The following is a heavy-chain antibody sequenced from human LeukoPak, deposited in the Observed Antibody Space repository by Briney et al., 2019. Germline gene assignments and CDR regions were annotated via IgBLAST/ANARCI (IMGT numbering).Heavy chain of an antibody. J-gene: IGHJ4*02. D-gene: IGHD2-8*02. Sequence: GGSLRLSCAASGFTVSTSYMTWVRQGPGKGLEWASVIYRGGTTVYADPVKGRFTISIDISENTLSLQMNNLRADDTAVYYCARELSDYRVTGGYHHYFDLWGQGTLVSVSS. CDR2: IYRGGTT. CDR1: GFTVSTSY. CDR3: ARELSDYRVTGGYHHYFDL. V-gene: IGHV3-53*01.